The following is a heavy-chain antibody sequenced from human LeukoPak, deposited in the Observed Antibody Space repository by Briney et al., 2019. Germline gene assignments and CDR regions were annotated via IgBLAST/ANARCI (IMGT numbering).Heavy chain of an antibody. V-gene: IGHV4-39*01. Sequence: SETLSLTCAVSGGSISSSSYYWGWIRQPPGKGLEWIGSIYYSGSTYYNPSLKSRVTISVDTSKNQFSLKLSSVTAADTAVYYCARVGPPVTTGEYWFDPWGQGTLVTVSS. D-gene: IGHD4-17*01. CDR2: IYYSGST. CDR1: GGSISSSSYY. J-gene: IGHJ5*02. CDR3: ARVGPPVTTGEYWFDP.